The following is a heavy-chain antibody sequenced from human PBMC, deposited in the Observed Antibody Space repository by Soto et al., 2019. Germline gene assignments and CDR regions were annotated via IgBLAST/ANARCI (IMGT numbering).Heavy chain of an antibody. CDR2: ISYDGSNK. D-gene: IGHD5-12*01. CDR1: GFTFSSYG. Sequence: GGSLRLSCAASGFTFSSYGMHWVRQAPGKGLEWVAVISYDGSNKYYADSVKGRFTISRDNSKNTLYLQMNSLRAEDTAVYYCAKDGYEWLRYYFDYWGQGTLVPVSS. CDR3: AKDGYEWLRYYFDY. J-gene: IGHJ4*02. V-gene: IGHV3-30*18.